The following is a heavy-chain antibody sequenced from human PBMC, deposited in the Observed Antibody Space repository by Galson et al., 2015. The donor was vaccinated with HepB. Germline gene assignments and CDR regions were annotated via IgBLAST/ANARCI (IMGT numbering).Heavy chain of an antibody. Sequence: SLRLSCAAPGFTFSDYYMSWIRQAPGKGLEWVSYISSSGSTIYYADSVKGRFTISRDNAKHSLYLQMNSLRAEDTAVYYCARDKGRYQLPYYYYGMDVWGQGTTVTVSS. J-gene: IGHJ6*02. CDR1: GFTFSDYY. V-gene: IGHV3-11*01. CDR2: ISSSGSTI. D-gene: IGHD2-2*01. CDR3: ARDKGRYQLPYYYYGMDV.